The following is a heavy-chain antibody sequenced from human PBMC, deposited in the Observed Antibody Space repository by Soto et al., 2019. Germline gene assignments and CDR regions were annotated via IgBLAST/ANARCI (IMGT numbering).Heavy chain of an antibody. Sequence: GGSLRLSCGASEFTFSAYGMHWVRQAPGKGLEWVAIIWFDGSNKYYGDSVKGRFTVSRDNSKNTLYLQMDNLRAEDTAVYYCARSKGRIYGSGSYKGLDVWGKGTTVTVSS. CDR1: EFTFSAYG. CDR3: ARSKGRIYGSGSYKGLDV. CDR2: IWFDGSNK. D-gene: IGHD3-10*01. J-gene: IGHJ6*04. V-gene: IGHV3-33*01.